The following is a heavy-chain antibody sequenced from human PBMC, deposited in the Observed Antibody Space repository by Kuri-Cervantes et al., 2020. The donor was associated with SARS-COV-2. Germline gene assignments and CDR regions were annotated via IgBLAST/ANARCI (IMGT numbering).Heavy chain of an antibody. V-gene: IGHV3-7*01. D-gene: IGHD2-2*02. J-gene: IGHJ4*02. CDR2: IKQDGSEK. CDR1: GFTFRSCW. CDR3: ASGGDCSSTSCYRAEVN. Sequence: GGSLRLSCAASGFTFRSCWMSWVRQAPGKGLEWVAAIKQDGSEKYYVDSVKGRFTISRDNAKNSLYLQMNSLRAGDTAVYYCASGGDCSSTSCYRAEVNWGQGTLVTVSS.